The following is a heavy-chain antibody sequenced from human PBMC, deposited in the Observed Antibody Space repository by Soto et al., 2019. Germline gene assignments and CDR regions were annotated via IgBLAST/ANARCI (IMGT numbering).Heavy chain of an antibody. CDR1: GGSIRTYY. CDR3: ARAGENILSSWYWFDP. V-gene: IGHV4-59*01. Sequence: QVQLQESGPGLVKPSETLSLTCSVSGGSIRTYYWSWIRQPPGKGLEWIGYIYSSGSTNYNPSLKSRVTMSVDTSKNQFSLKVTSVTAADTAVYYCARAGENILSSWYWFDPWGQGTLVTFSS. CDR2: IYSSGST. J-gene: IGHJ5*02. D-gene: IGHD6-13*01.